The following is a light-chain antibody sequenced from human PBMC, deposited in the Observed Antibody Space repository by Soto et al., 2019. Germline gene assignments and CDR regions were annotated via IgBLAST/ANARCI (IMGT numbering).Light chain of an antibody. V-gene: IGKV1-39*01. CDR1: LRISKY. Sequence: DIKLTQSPSSLSASLGDRVTITCRASLRISKYLNWYQQKPGRAPKLLIYGASTLQSGVPSRFSGSGSRTDFTLTITNLQPEDSATYFCQQSHSTPLTFGGGTKLEI. CDR3: QQSHSTPLT. J-gene: IGKJ4*01. CDR2: GAS.